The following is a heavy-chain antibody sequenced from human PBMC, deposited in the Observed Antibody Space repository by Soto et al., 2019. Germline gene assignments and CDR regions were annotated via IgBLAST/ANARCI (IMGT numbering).Heavy chain of an antibody. CDR2: IYPGDSDT. J-gene: IGHJ4*02. D-gene: IGHD3-22*01. CDR1: GYSFTSYW. Sequence: PGESLKISCKGSGYSFTSYWIGWVRQMPGKGLEWMGIIYPGDSDTRYSPSFQGQVTTSADKSISTAYLQWSSLKASDTAMYYCARHRGYYYDSSGYHIDYWGQGTLVTVSS. CDR3: ARHRGYYYDSSGYHIDY. V-gene: IGHV5-51*01.